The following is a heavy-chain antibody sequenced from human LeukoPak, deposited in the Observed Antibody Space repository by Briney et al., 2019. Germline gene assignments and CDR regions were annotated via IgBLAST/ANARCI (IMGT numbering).Heavy chain of an antibody. J-gene: IGHJ4*02. Sequence: GGSLRLSCSASGVIPRSHAMHWVRQAPGKGLEYVSRISDNGGSTYYADSVKGRFTISRDNSKNTLYLQMSSLRAVDTAVYYCVKDNEAGGSPFDRWGQGTLVTVSS. CDR3: VKDNEAGGSPFDR. CDR2: ISDNGGST. CDR1: GVIPRSHA. V-gene: IGHV3-64D*06. D-gene: IGHD1-1*01.